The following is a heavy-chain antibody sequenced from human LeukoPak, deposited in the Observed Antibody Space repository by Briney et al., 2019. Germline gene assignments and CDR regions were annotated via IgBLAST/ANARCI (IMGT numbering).Heavy chain of an antibody. V-gene: IGHV3-23*01. Sequence: GGSLRLSCAASGFTFSDYAMSWVRQAPGKGLEWLSVISGGSSGSTYYADSVTGRFTVSRDNSKNTAYPQMNSLKTEDTAVYYCTRYNVGFESWGQGTLVTVSS. J-gene: IGHJ4*02. CDR2: ISGGSSGST. CDR1: GFTFSDYA. CDR3: TRYNVGFES. D-gene: IGHD1-1*01.